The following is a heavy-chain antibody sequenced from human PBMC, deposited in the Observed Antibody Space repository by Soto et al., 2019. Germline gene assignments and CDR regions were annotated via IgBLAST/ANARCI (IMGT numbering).Heavy chain of an antibody. Sequence: QVQLVQSGVEVKKPGASVKVSCKASGYTFTSYGITWVRQAPGQGLEWMGWIDTYNGKTYYAQNLQGRVTRSTDTSTSTAYMELRSLRSDDTAVYYCARGITFGGVLNGMDVWGQGTTVTVSS. CDR1: GYTFTSYG. V-gene: IGHV1-18*01. D-gene: IGHD3-16*01. J-gene: IGHJ6*02. CDR2: IDTYNGKT. CDR3: ARGITFGGVLNGMDV.